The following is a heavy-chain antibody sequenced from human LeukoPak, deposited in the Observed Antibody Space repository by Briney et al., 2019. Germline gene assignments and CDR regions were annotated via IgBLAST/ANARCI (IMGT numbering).Heavy chain of an antibody. Sequence: SETLSLTCTVSGGSISSYYWGWIRQPPGKGLEWIGSIYYSGSTYYNPSLKSRVTISVDTSKNQFSLKLSSVTAADTAVYYCARRKPIVVVPAAPLDYWGQGTLVTVSS. D-gene: IGHD2-2*01. V-gene: IGHV4-39*01. CDR2: IYYSGST. J-gene: IGHJ4*02. CDR3: ARRKPIVVVPAAPLDY. CDR1: GGSISSYY.